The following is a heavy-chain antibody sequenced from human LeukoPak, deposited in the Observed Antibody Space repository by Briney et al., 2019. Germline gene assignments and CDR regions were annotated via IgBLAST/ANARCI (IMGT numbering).Heavy chain of an antibody. CDR2: ISWDGGST. Sequence: PGGSLRLSCAASGFTYNDYTMHWVRQAPGKGLEWVSLISWDGGSTYYADSVKGRFTISRDNSKNTLYLQMNSLRAEDTAVYYCAKPPARIVVVPFDYWGQGTLVTVCS. J-gene: IGHJ4*02. CDR1: GFTYNDYT. D-gene: IGHD2-2*01. V-gene: IGHV3-43*01. CDR3: AKPPARIVVVPFDY.